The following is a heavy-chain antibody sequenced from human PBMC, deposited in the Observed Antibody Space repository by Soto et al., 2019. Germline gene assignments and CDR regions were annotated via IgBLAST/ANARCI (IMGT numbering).Heavy chain of an antibody. V-gene: IGHV4-39*01. CDR3: ARSSPHSGYYAPCDY. Sequence: PSETLSLTCAVSSGSIDNVYWWSWVRQSPGKGLEWIGSIYYSGSTYYNPSLKSRVTISVDTSKNQFSLKLSSVTAADTAVYYCARSSPHSGYYAPCDYWGQGTLVTVSS. CDR2: IYYSGST. D-gene: IGHD3-22*01. J-gene: IGHJ4*02. CDR1: SGSIDNVYW.